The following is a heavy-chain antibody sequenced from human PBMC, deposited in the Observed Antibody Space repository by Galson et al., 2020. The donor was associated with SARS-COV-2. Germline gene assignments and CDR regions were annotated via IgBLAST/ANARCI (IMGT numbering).Heavy chain of an antibody. CDR2: INVRGST. CDR3: ARRDSSGYYQHLGYLDY. CDR1: GFSLISSIHY. J-gene: IGHJ4*02. V-gene: IGHV4-39*01. Sequence: SETLSLTCTASGFSLISSIHYCVWIRHPPGKGPEWVGTINVRGSTFYNPSLNSRFTRAVDTSKNQFSLKLSSVTDADTAVYFCARRDSSGYYQHLGYLDYWGQGALVTVSS. D-gene: IGHD3-22*01.